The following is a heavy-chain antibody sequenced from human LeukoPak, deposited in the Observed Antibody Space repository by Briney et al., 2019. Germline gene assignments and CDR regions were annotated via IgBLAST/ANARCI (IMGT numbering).Heavy chain of an antibody. CDR1: GDTVSSNSVA. D-gene: IGHD6-19*01. J-gene: IGHJ4*02. CDR3: ARVYPGYSSGWYGGYFDY. V-gene: IGHV6-1*01. CDR2: TYYMSKWYN. Sequence: SQTLSLTCAISGDTVSSNSVAWNWIRQSPSKGLEWLGRTYYMSKWYNDYAVSVRSRITINPDTSKNQFSLKLSSVTAADTAVYYCARVYPGYSSGWYGGYFDYWGQGTLVTVSS.